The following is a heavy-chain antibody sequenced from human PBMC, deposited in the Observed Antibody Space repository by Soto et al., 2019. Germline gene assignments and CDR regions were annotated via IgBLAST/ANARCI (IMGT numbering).Heavy chain of an antibody. V-gene: IGHV3-73*01. CDR1: GFIVSGST. J-gene: IGHJ4*02. Sequence: EVQLVESGGGLVQHGGSLKLSCAASGFIVSGSTMHWVRQASGKGLEWVGRVTTKTSNYATSYNAAVRGRFTISRDDSNNAAYLQMNSLKTEDSAVYYCARSPLADYSNADFDYWGQGTLVTVSS. CDR2: VTTKTSNYAT. D-gene: IGHD4-4*01. CDR3: ARSPLADYSNADFDY.